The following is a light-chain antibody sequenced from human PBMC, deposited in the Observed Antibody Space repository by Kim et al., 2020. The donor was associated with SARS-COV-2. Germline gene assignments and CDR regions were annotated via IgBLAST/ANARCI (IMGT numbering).Light chain of an antibody. J-gene: IGKJ5*01. CDR2: GAS. CDR3: QHYVTSFPIT. Sequence: PGERATLSCRASQRVNCVYLAWYQQKPGQAPRLLIYGASNRATGIPDRFSGSGSGTDFTLIINRLEPEDFAIYYCQHYVTSFPITFGQGTRLEIK. CDR1: QRVNCVY. V-gene: IGKV3-20*01.